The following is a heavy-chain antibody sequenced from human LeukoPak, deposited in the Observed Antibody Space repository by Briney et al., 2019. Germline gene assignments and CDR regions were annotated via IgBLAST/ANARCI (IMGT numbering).Heavy chain of an antibody. CDR2: ISYDGSNK. J-gene: IGHJ4*02. D-gene: IGHD6-6*01. CDR3: ARAGQLGYYFDY. V-gene: IGHV3-30*03. CDR1: GFSFSSHG. Sequence: PGGSLRLSCAASGFSFSSHGMSWVRQAPGKGLEWVAVISYDGSNKYYADSVKGRFTISRDNSKNTLYLQMNSLRAEDTAVYYCARAGQLGYYFDYWGQGTLVTVSS.